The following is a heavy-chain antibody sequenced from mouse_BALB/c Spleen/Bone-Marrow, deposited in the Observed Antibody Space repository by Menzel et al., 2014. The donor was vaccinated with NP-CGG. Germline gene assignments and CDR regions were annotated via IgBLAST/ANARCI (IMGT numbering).Heavy chain of an antibody. Sequence: QVQLKESGAELVRPGASVTLSCKASGYTFTDYEMHWVKQTPVHGLEWIGAIDPETGGTAYNQKFKGKATLTADKSSSTACMELRSLTSEDSAVYYCTRGGNFITTVAVDFDYWGQGTTLTVSS. V-gene: IGHV1-15*01. D-gene: IGHD1-1*01. J-gene: IGHJ2*01. CDR2: IDPETGGT. CDR3: TRGGNFITTVAVDFDY. CDR1: GYTFTDYE.